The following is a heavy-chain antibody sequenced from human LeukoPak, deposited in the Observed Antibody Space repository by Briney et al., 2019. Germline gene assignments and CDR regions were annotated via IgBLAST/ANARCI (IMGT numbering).Heavy chain of an antibody. CDR3: ARGTMTTTLENWFDP. CDR2: IIPILGIA. V-gene: IGHV1-69*04. J-gene: IGHJ5*02. D-gene: IGHD4-17*01. Sequence: GASVKVSCKASGYTFTGYYMHWVRQAPGQGLEWMGRIIPILGIANYAQKFQGRVTITADKSTSTAYMELSSLRSEDTAVYYCARGTMTTTLENWFDPWGQGTLVTVSS. CDR1: GYTFTGYY.